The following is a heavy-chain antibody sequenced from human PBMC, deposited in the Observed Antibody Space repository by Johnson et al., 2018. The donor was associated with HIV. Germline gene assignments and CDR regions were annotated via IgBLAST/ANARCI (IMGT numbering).Heavy chain of an antibody. CDR3: AREGWALS. CDR2: ISYDGSYK. Sequence: QVQLVESGGGVVQPGRSLRLSCAASGFTFSTYGMHWVRQAPGKGLGWVAFISYDGSYKYYADSVKGRFTISRDNSKNTLYLQMNSLRAEDTAVYYCAREGWALSWGQGTMVTVSS. CDR1: GFTFSTYG. V-gene: IGHV3-30*03. D-gene: IGHD1-26*01. J-gene: IGHJ3*01.